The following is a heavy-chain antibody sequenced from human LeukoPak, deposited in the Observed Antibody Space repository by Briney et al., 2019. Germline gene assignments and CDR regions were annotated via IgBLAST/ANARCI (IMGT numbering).Heavy chain of an antibody. V-gene: IGHV3-23*01. CDR2: ISGSGGST. J-gene: IGHJ6*03. CDR3: AKMQAYYYYMDV. CDR1: GFTFSSYA. Sequence: PGGSLRLSCAASGFTFSSYAMYWVRQAPGKGLEWVSTISGSGGSTYYADSVKGRFTIPRDNSKNTLYLQMNSLRAEDTAVYYCAKMQAYYYYMDVWGKGTTVTVSS.